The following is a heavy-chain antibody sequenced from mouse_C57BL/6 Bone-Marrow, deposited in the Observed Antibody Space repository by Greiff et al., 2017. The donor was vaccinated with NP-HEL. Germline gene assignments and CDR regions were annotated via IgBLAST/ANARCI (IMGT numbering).Heavy chain of an antibody. Sequence: VQLKESGPGMVKPSQSLSLTCTVTGYSITSGYDWHWLRHFPGNKLEWMCYISYSGSTNYNPSLKSRISITHDTSNNHFFLKLNSVTTEDTATYYCARRSSSWYFDVWGTGTTVTVSS. CDR1: GYSITSGYD. CDR3: ARRSSSWYFDV. D-gene: IGHD1-1*01. J-gene: IGHJ1*03. V-gene: IGHV3-1*01. CDR2: ISYSGST.